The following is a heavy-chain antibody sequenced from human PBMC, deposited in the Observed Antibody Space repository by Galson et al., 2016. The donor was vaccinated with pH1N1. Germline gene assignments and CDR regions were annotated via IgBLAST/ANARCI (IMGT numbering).Heavy chain of an antibody. CDR1: GGTFSNYV. Sequence: SVKVSCKASGGTFSNYVISWVRQAPGQGLEWMGGINVVFGTANYAQKFQGRVTIAADESTSTAYMELKNLRSEGTAVYFCARDRVLRFLEWSPYDYKAMDVWGQGTAVTVS. J-gene: IGHJ6*02. D-gene: IGHD3-3*01. CDR2: INVVFGTA. V-gene: IGHV1-69*13. CDR3: ARDRVLRFLEWSPYDYKAMDV.